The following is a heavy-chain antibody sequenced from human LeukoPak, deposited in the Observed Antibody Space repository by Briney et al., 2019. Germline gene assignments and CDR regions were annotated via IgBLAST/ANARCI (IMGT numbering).Heavy chain of an antibody. V-gene: IGHV1-8*03. J-gene: IGHJ4*02. Sequence: ASVKVSCKASGYTFTNYHINWVRQASGQGLEWTTWINPDTGDKGYARKFQDRVTITTDTSISTAYMELSSLSSEDTAVYFCARTTSMTASGYDYWGQGTLVTVSS. D-gene: IGHD2-21*02. CDR3: ARTTSMTASGYDY. CDR1: GYTFTNYH. CDR2: INPDTGDK.